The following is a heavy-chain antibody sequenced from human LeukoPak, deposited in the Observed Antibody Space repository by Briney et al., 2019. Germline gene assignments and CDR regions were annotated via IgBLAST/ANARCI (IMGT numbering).Heavy chain of an antibody. Sequence: ASVKVSCKASGYTYTGYYMHWVRQAPGQGLEWMGWINPNSGDTNYAQKFQGRVTMTRDTSISTAYMELSRLRSDDTAVYYCARDGGYCSSTSCYISYYFDYWGQGTLVTVSS. CDR1: GYTYTGYY. J-gene: IGHJ4*02. CDR3: ARDGGYCSSTSCYISYYFDY. CDR2: INPNSGDT. D-gene: IGHD2-2*02. V-gene: IGHV1-2*02.